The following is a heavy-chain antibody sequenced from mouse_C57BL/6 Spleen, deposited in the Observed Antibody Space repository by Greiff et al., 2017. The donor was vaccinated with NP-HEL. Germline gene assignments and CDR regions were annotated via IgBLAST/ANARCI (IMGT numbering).Heavy chain of an antibody. CDR1: GYTFTDYY. CDR2: INPNNGGT. J-gene: IGHJ4*01. CDR3: ARFPDYYAMDY. V-gene: IGHV1-26*01. Sequence: EVQLQQSGPELVKPGASVKISCKASGYTFTDYYMNWVKQSPGKSLEWIGDINPNNGGTSYNQKFKGKATLTVDKSSSTAYMERRSLTSEDSAVYYCARFPDYYAMDYWGQGTSVTVSS.